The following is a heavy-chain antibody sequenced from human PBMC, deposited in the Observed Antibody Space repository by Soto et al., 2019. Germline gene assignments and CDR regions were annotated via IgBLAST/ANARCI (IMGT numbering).Heavy chain of an antibody. Sequence: QVQLVQSWAEVKKPGSSVKVSSKASGGTFSSYAISWVRQAPGQGLEWMGGIIPIFGTANYAQKFQGRVTITADESTSTAYMELSSLRSEDTAVYYCARDKLHYDILTGPPKYGMDVWGQGTTVTVSS. V-gene: IGHV1-69*01. CDR3: ARDKLHYDILTGPPKYGMDV. CDR2: IIPIFGTA. D-gene: IGHD3-9*01. J-gene: IGHJ6*02. CDR1: GGTFSSYA.